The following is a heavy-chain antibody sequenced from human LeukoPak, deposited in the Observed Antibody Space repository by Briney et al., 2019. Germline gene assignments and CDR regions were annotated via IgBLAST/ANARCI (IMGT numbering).Heavy chain of an antibody. V-gene: IGHV1-8*01. CDR2: MNPNSGNT. CDR1: GYTFTSYD. CDR3: ARARPKYQLLYGNWFDP. J-gene: IGHJ5*02. D-gene: IGHD2-2*02. Sequence: ASVKVSCKASGYTFTSYDINRVRQATGQGLEWMGWMNPNSGNTGYAQKFQGRVTMTRNTSISTAYMELSSLRSEDTAVYYCARARPKYQLLYGNWFDPWGQGTLVTVSS.